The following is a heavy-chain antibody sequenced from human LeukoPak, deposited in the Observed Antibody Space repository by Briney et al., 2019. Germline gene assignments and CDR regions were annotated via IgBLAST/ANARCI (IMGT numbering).Heavy chain of an antibody. Sequence: SCPTLVKPTQTLTLTCTFSGFSLTTNEVAVGWIRQPPGKALEWLALIYWDDEKRYRPSLKDRLTITKDTSKNQVVLTMTNMDPVDTGTYYCAHTRWTRGYFDYWGQGTLVTVSS. V-gene: IGHV2-5*02. J-gene: IGHJ4*02. D-gene: IGHD5-24*01. CDR3: AHTRWTRGYFDY. CDR2: IYWDDEK. CDR1: GFSLTTNEVA.